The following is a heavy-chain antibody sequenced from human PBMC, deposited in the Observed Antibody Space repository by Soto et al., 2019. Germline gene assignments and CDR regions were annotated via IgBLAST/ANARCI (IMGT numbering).Heavy chain of an antibody. J-gene: IGHJ4*02. CDR1: GFTFSGSG. CDR2: ISYDGNNK. D-gene: IGHD2-2*01. CDR3: AKIVVPAALGIDF. V-gene: IGHV3-30*18. Sequence: QVQLVESGGGVVQPGRSLRLSCAASGFTFSGSGMHWVRQAPGKGLEWVAFISYDGNNKYYADSVKGRFTISRDNSKNTLYLQMNRLRGDDTAVYFCAKIVVPAALGIDFWGQGTLVIVSS.